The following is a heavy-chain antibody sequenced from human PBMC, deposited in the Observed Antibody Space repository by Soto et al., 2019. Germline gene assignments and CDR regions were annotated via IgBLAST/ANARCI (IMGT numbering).Heavy chain of an antibody. CDR2: ISGSGGST. Sequence: GGSLRLSCAASGFTFSSYAMSWVRQAPGKGLEWVSAISGSGGSTYYADSVKGRFTISRDNSKNTLYLQMNSLRAEDTAVYYCAIQEDTAMVWSGGMDVWGQGTTVTVSS. CDR1: GFTFSSYA. V-gene: IGHV3-23*01. CDR3: AIQEDTAMVWSGGMDV. J-gene: IGHJ6*02. D-gene: IGHD5-18*01.